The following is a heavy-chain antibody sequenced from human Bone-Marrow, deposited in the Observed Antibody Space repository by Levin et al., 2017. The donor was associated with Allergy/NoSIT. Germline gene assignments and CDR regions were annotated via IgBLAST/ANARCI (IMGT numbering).Heavy chain of an antibody. CDR2: ISGSGSST. CDR3: AKDLGSGSYFNFYYSGLDV. Sequence: GGSLRLSCAASGFTFSTYAMAWVRQAPGKGLEWVSAISGSGSSTYYADPIRGRFTISRDNSENRVHLQMNSLTVDDTAIYYCAKDLGSGSYFNFYYSGLDVWGRGTTVTVSS. J-gene: IGHJ6*02. CDR1: GFTFSTYA. D-gene: IGHD3-10*01. V-gene: IGHV3-23*01.